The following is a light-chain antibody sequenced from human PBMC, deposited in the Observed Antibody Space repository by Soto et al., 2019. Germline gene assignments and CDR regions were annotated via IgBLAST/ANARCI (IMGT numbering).Light chain of an antibody. J-gene: IGKJ4*01. CDR1: QGISND. CDR3: QKYNSAPQT. V-gene: IGKV1-27*01. Sequence: DIQMTQSPSSLSASVGDRVTITCRASQGISNDLAWYQQKPGKVPKLLIYSAWTLQSWVPSRFSGSGSVTDCTLTISILQPDDVATYHCQKYNSAPQTFGGGTKVEIK. CDR2: SAW.